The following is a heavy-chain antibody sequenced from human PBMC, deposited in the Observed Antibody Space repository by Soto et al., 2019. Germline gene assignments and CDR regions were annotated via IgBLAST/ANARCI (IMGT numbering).Heavy chain of an antibody. J-gene: IGHJ3*02. CDR3: ARVPVSDGAFDI. Sequence: SVKVYCKTPGYRISIYGITWARQAPGQGLEWVGWISAYNGNTNYAQKLQDRVTMTTDTSTSTVYMELSSLRSEDTAVYYCARVPVSDGAFDIWGQGTMVTVSS. V-gene: IGHV1-18*01. D-gene: IGHD1-20*01. CDR2: ISAYNGNT. CDR1: GYRISIYG.